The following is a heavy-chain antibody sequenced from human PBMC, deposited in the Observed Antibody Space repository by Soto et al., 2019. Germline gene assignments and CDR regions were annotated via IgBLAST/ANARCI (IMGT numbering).Heavy chain of an antibody. CDR2: ISWNSGSI. CDR3: AKDSYYDFWSAYYGMDV. J-gene: IGHJ6*02. V-gene: IGHV3-9*01. CDR1: GFTFDDYA. D-gene: IGHD3-3*01. Sequence: LGGSLRLSCAASGFTFDDYAMHWVRQAPGKGLEWVSGISWNSGSIGYADSVKGRFTISRDNAKNSLYLQMNSLRAEDTALYYCAKDSYYDFWSAYYGMDVWGQGTTVTVSS.